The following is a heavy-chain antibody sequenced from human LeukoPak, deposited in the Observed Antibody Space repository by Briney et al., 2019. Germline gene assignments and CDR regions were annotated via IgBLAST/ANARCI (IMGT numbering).Heavy chain of an antibody. Sequence: PGGSLRVSCAASGFTFNDHAMYWVRQAPGKGLEWVSGINWNSDNIGYADSVKGRFTISRDDAKKSLFLQMNSLRAEDTALYYCARASYYYDTTGLGAVDLWGQGTMVTVSS. CDR1: GFTFNDHA. D-gene: IGHD3-22*01. CDR3: ARASYYYDTTGLGAVDL. CDR2: INWNSDNI. J-gene: IGHJ3*01. V-gene: IGHV3-9*01.